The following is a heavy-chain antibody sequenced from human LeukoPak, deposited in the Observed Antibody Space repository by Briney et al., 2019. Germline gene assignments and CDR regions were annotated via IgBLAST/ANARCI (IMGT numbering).Heavy chain of an antibody. J-gene: IGHJ6*03. CDR3: ARVGSSAQHFYYYYYYMDV. Sequence: GASVKVSCKASGYTFTGYYMHWVRQAPGQGLEWMGWINPNSGGTNYAQKFQGRVTMTRDTSISTAYMELSSLRSEDTAVYYCARVGSSAQHFYYYYYYMDVWGKGTTVTVSS. V-gene: IGHV1-2*02. D-gene: IGHD6-19*01. CDR1: GYTFTGYY. CDR2: INPNSGGT.